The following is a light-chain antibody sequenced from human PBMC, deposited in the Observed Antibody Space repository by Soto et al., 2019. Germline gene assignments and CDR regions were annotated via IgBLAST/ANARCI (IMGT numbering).Light chain of an antibody. V-gene: IGLV2-14*01. CDR2: DVS. J-gene: IGLJ2*01. CDR3: SSYTSSSTPYVV. Sequence: QSVLTQPASVSGSPGQSITIPCTGTSSDVGGYNYVSWYQQHPGKAPKLMIYDVSNRPSGVSNRFSGSKSGNTASLTISGLQAEDEADYYCSSYTSSSTPYVVFGGGTKLTVL. CDR1: SSDVGGYNY.